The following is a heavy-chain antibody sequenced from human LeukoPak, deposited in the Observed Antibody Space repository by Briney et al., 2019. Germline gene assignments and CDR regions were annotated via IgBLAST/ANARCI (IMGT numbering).Heavy chain of an antibody. V-gene: IGHV3-48*03. CDR3: ARDGNGGWYRGDYYYYMDV. Sequence: PGGSLRLSCAASGFTFSSYEMNWVRQAPGKGLEWVSYISSSGSTIYYADSVKGRFTISRDNAKNSLYLQMNSLRAEDTAVYYCARDGNGGWYRGDYYYYMDVWGKGTTVTVSS. J-gene: IGHJ6*03. D-gene: IGHD6-19*01. CDR2: ISSSGSTI. CDR1: GFTFSSYE.